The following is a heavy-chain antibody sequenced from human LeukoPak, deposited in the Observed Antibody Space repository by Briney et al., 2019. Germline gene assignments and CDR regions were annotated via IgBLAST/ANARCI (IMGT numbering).Heavy chain of an antibody. CDR2: IRYDGNNK. V-gene: IGHV3-30*02. Sequence: GGSLRLSCAASGFTFSSYGMHWVRQAPGKGLEWVAFIRYDGNNKYYADSVKGRFTISRDNSKNTLYLQMNSLRAEDTAVYYCAKAYSGWYLDYWGQGTLVTVSS. J-gene: IGHJ4*02. CDR3: AKAYSGWYLDY. CDR1: GFTFSSYG. D-gene: IGHD6-19*01.